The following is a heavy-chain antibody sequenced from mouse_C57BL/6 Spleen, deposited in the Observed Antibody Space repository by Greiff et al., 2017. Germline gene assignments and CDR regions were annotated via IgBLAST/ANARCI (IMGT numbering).Heavy chain of an antibody. CDR3: ASGLVAMGY. Sequence: EVQLVESGGGLVKPGGSLKLSCAASGFTFSSYAMSWVRQTPEKRLEWVATISDGGSYTYYPDNVKGRFTISRDNAKNNLYLQMSHLKSEATAMYYCASGLVAMGYRGQGASVTVAS. J-gene: IGHJ4*01. CDR2: ISDGGSYT. D-gene: IGHD6-2*01. CDR1: GFTFSSYA. V-gene: IGHV5-4*01.